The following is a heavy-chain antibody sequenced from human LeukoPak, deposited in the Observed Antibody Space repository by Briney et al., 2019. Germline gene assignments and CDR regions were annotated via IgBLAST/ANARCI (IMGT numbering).Heavy chain of an antibody. CDR1: GYTFTSYD. CDR3: AKGYSYGSYYFDY. V-gene: IGHV1-8*01. CDR2: MNPNSGNT. D-gene: IGHD5-18*01. Sequence: ASVKVSCKASGYTFTSYDINWVPQATGQGLKWMGWMNPNSGNTGYAQKFQGRVTMTRNTSISTAYMELSSLRSEDTAVYYCAKGYSYGSYYFDYWGQGTLVTVSS. J-gene: IGHJ4*02.